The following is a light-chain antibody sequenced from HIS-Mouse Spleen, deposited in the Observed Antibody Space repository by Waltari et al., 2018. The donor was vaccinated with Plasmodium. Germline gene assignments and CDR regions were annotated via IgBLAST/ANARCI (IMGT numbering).Light chain of an antibody. J-gene: IGKJ3*01. Sequence: DIQMPQSPSSLSASLGDRVTLPFQASQDISNYLNWYQQNPGKAPKLLIYDASNLETGVPSRFSGSGSGTDFTFTISSLQPEDIATYYCQQYDNLPPLFTFGPGTKVDIK. CDR2: DAS. CDR1: QDISNY. V-gene: IGKV1-33*01. CDR3: QQYDNLPPLFT.